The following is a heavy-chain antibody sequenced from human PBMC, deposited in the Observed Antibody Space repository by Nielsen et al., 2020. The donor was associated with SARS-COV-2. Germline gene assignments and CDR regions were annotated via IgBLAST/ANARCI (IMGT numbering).Heavy chain of an antibody. Sequence: ASVKVSCKASGYTFTGYYMHWVRQAPGQGLEWMGWINPNSGGTNYAQKFQGWVTMTRDTSISTAYMELSRLRSDDTAVYYCAREEGITIFGVVINDYYYGMDVWGQGTTVTVSS. CDR1: GYTFTGYY. D-gene: IGHD3-3*01. CDR2: INPNSGGT. CDR3: AREEGITIFGVVINDYYYGMDV. V-gene: IGHV1-2*04. J-gene: IGHJ6*02.